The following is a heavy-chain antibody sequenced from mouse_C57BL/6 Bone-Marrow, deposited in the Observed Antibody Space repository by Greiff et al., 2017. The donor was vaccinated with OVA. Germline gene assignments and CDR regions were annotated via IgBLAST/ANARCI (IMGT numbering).Heavy chain of an antibody. V-gene: IGHV5-6*02. CDR3: ASHMGPSDWYFDV. J-gene: IGHJ1*03. Sequence: EVKLVESGGDLVKPGGSLKLSCAASGFTFSSYGMSWVRQTPDKRLEWVATISSGGSYTYYPDSVKGRFTISRDNAKNTLYLQMSSLKSEDTAMYYCASHMGPSDWYFDVWGTGTTVTVSS. CDR2: ISSGGSYT. CDR1: GFTFSSYG. D-gene: IGHD4-1*01.